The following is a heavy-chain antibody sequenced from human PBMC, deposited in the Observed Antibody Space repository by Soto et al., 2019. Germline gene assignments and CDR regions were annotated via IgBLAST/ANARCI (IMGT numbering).Heavy chain of an antibody. V-gene: IGHV3-23*01. D-gene: IGHD2-15*01. J-gene: IGHJ6*02. CDR3: ARDRRQRSFRGYSYFYGMDG. CDR1: GFTFSSYA. Sequence: GGSLRLSCAASGFTFSSYAMSWVRQAPGKGLEWVSAISGSGGSTYYADSVKGRFTISRDNSRNTLYLQMNSLRAEDTAVYYCARDRRQRSFRGYSYFYGMDGWGQGTAVTVSS. CDR2: ISGSGGST.